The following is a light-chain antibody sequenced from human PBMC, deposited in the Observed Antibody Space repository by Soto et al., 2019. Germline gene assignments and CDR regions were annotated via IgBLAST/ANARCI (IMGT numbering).Light chain of an antibody. CDR2: EVH. J-gene: IGLJ2*01. CDR3: SSYAGSNTVV. CDR1: SSDVGGYNF. Sequence: QSVLTQPPSASGSPEQSVTISCTGTSSDVGGYNFVSWYQQHPGKAPKLMIYEVHRRPSGVPDRFSGSKSGNTASLTVSGLPAEDEADYYCSSYAGSNTVVFGGGTKLTVL. V-gene: IGLV2-8*01.